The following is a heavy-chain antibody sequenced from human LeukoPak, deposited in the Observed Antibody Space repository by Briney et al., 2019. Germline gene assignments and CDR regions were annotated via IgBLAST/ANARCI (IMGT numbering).Heavy chain of an antibody. D-gene: IGHD3-22*01. V-gene: IGHV1-69*13. CDR3: ARGLYDSSGYSDY. CDR2: IIPIFGTA. CDR1: GGTFSSYA. Sequence: SVKVSCKASGGTFSSYAISWVRLAPGQGLEWMGGIIPIFGTANYAQKFQGRVTITADESTSTAYMELSSLRSEDTAVYYCARGLYDSSGYSDYWGQGTLVTVSS. J-gene: IGHJ4*02.